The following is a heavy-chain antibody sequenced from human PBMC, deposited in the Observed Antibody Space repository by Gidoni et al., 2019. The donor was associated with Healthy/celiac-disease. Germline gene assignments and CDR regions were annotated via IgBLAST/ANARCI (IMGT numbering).Heavy chain of an antibody. CDR2: ISGSGGST. CDR3: AKGDYYDSSGPFDY. CDR1: GLPFSSYA. D-gene: IGHD3-22*01. J-gene: IGHJ4*02. Sequence: EVQLLESGGGLVQPGGSLRLSCAASGLPFSSYAMSWVRQVPGKGLGWVSAISGSGGSTYYADSVKGRFTICRDNSKNTLYLQMNSLRAEDTAVYYCAKGDYYDSSGPFDYWGQGTLVTVSS. V-gene: IGHV3-23*01.